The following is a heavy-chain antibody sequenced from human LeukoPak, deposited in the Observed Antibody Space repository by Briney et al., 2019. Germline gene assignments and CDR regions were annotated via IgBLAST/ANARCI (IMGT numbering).Heavy chain of an antibody. J-gene: IGHJ4*02. Sequence: GGSPRLSCAASGFTFSSYAMSWVRQAPGKGLEWVSYISSSSSTIYYADSVKGRFSISRDNAKNSLYLQMNSLRAEDTAVYYCAKYSSSPGDYWGQGTLVTVSS. V-gene: IGHV3-48*01. CDR3: AKYSSSPGDY. CDR2: ISSSSSTI. D-gene: IGHD6-6*01. CDR1: GFTFSSYA.